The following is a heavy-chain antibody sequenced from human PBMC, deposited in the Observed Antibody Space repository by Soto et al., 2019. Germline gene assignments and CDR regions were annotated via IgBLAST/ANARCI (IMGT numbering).Heavy chain of an antibody. CDR2: ISSSSSYI. D-gene: IGHD4-17*01. J-gene: IGHJ4*02. Sequence: GGSLRLSCAASGFTFISYSMNWVRQAPGKGLEWVSSISSSSSYIYYADSVKGRFTISRDNAKNSLYLQMNSLRAEDTAVYYCARPGAPIAHGDYEMNDYWGQGTLVTVSS. CDR1: GFTFISYS. V-gene: IGHV3-21*01. CDR3: ARPGAPIAHGDYEMNDY.